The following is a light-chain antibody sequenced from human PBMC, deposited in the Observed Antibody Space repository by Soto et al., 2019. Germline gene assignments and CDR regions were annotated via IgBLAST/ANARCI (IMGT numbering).Light chain of an antibody. V-gene: IGLV2-11*01. CDR3: CSYAGSYTVV. Sequence: QSALTQPRSVSGSPGQSVTISCTGTSSDVGAYNYVSWYQQHPGKVPKLMIYDVSRRPSGVPDRFPGSKSGNTASLTISGLQADDEADYYCCSYAGSYTVVFGGGTKLTVL. CDR2: DVS. J-gene: IGLJ3*02. CDR1: SSDVGAYNY.